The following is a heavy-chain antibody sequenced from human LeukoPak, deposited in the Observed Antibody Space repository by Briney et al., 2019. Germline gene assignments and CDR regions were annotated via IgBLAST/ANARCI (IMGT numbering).Heavy chain of an antibody. J-gene: IGHJ4*02. D-gene: IGHD3-16*01. Sequence: PGGSLRLSCAASGFTFDDYGMSWVRQAPGKGLEWVSGINCRGSITVYADSVKGRFTISRDNAKNSLYLQMNSLRVEDTALYYCARGPLTLRACDYWGQGTLVTVSS. CDR3: ARGPLTLRACDY. CDR1: GFTFDDYG. V-gene: IGHV3-20*04. CDR2: INCRGSIT.